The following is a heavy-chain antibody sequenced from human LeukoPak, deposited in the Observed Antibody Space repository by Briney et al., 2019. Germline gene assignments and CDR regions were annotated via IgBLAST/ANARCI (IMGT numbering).Heavy chain of an antibody. Sequence: GSLRLSFAASGFTFTNFCMNWVRQTPGKGLMWVSRIQTDGSTRYAESVKGRFTISRDNAKNTVYLQMNTLSAEDTAIYYCARGLHWNDFNWFDSWGQGTLVTVSS. CDR1: GFTFTNFC. CDR3: ARGLHWNDFNWFDS. D-gene: IGHD1-1*01. J-gene: IGHJ5*01. CDR2: IQTDGST. V-gene: IGHV3-74*01.